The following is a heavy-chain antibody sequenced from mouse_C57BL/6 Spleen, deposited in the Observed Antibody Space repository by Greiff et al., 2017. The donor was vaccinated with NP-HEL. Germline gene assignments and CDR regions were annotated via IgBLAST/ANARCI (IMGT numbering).Heavy chain of an antibody. J-gene: IGHJ4*01. CDR2: IYPGSGNT. CDR3: AGGNYVLSYAMDY. V-gene: IGHV1-66*01. D-gene: IGHD2-1*01. Sequence: QVQLQQSGPELVKPGASVKISCKASGYSFTSYYIHWVKQRPGQGLEWIGWIYPGSGNTKYNEKFKGKATLTADTSSSTAYMQLSSLTSEDSAVYYCAGGNYVLSYAMDYWGQGTSVTVSS. CDR1: GYSFTSYY.